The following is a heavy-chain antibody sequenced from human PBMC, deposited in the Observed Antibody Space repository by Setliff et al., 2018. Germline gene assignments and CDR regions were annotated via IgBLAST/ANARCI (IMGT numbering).Heavy chain of an antibody. D-gene: IGHD2-21*02. J-gene: IGHJ4*02. CDR1: GFTFSTYR. V-gene: IGHV3-30-3*01. Sequence: PGGSLRLSCAASGFTFSTYRMHWVRQAPGKGLEWVAVIWDDGVKKYYADSVKDRFIISRDNSKNTVYLQMNSLRAADTAVYHCARVGQATVVTAIHGALDYWGQGTLVTVSS. CDR3: ARVGQATVVTAIHGALDY. CDR2: IWDDGVKK.